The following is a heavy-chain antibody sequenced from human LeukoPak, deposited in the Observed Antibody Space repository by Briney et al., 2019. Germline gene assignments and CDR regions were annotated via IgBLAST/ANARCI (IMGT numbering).Heavy chain of an antibody. CDR3: ARNAKDSSGYYYLSRNWFDP. D-gene: IGHD3-22*01. J-gene: IGHJ5*02. Sequence: ASVKVSCKASGYTFTSYYMHWVRQAPGQGLEWMGIINPSGGSTSYAQKFQGGVTMTRDTSTSTVYMELSSLRSEDTAVYYCARNAKDSSGYYYLSRNWFDPWGQGTLVTVSS. V-gene: IGHV1-46*01. CDR2: INPSGGST. CDR1: GYTFTSYY.